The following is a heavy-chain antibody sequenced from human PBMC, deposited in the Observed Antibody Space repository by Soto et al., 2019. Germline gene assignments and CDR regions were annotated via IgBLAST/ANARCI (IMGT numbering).Heavy chain of an antibody. J-gene: IGHJ4*02. V-gene: IGHV3-23*01. CDR1: GFNFSNYA. CDR2: ISGNSGTT. CDR3: AKGRAITVFGVITPVDS. Sequence: EVQLLESGGDFKQPGGSLRLSCEGSGFNFSNYALNWVRQAPGKRLEWVSVISGNSGTTYYAASVKGRFTISRDNSKKTLYLQMNSLIADDTAVYYFAKGRAITVFGVITPVDSWGQGTLVTVSS. D-gene: IGHD3-3*01.